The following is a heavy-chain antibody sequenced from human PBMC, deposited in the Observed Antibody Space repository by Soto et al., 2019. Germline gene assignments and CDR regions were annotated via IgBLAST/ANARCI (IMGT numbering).Heavy chain of an antibody. Sequence: GGSLRLSCAASGFTFSSYGMHWVRQAPGKGLEWVAVISYDGSNKYYADSVKGRFTISRDNSKNTLYLQMNSLRAEDTAVYYCAKEVRDSYIDYWGQGTLVTVSS. J-gene: IGHJ4*02. CDR2: ISYDGSNK. V-gene: IGHV3-30*18. CDR1: GFTFSSYG. D-gene: IGHD2-15*01. CDR3: AKEVRDSYIDY.